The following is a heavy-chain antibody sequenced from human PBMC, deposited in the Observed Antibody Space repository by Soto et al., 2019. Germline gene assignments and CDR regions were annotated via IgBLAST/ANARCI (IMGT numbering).Heavy chain of an antibody. Sequence: LSCAASGFTFSNAWMSWVRQAPGKGLEWVGRIKSKTDGGTTDYAAPVKGRFTISRDDSKNTLYLQMNSLKTEDTAVYYCTTMKLGDYYYYMDVWGKGTTVTVSS. CDR3: TTMKLGDYYYYMDV. CDR1: GFTFSNAW. V-gene: IGHV3-15*01. J-gene: IGHJ6*03. CDR2: IKSKTDGGTT. D-gene: IGHD3-16*01.